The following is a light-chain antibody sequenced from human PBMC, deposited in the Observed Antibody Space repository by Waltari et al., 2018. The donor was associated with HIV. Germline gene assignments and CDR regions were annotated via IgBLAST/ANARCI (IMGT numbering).Light chain of an antibody. Sequence: SYVVSQPPSVSVAPGKTAAIPCAGNNIGSQTVHWYQQKPGQAPVLVIYYDSDRPSGIPERFSDSSSGNTATLTISRVEAGDEADYYCQVWDSSTDHVIFGGGTKLTVL. CDR1: NIGSQT. V-gene: IGLV3-21*04. CDR3: QVWDSSTDHVI. CDR2: YDS. J-gene: IGLJ2*01.